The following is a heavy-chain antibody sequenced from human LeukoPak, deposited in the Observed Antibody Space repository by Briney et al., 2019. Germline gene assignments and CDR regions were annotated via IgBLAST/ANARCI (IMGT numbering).Heavy chain of an antibody. J-gene: IGHJ4*02. D-gene: IGHD6-19*01. CDR1: GFTFSSYS. Sequence: GGSLRLSCAASGFTFSSYSMNWVRQAPGKGLEWVSSISSSSSYIYYADSVKGRFTISRDNAKNSLYLQMNSLRAEDTAVYYCAREYSSGWTSDYWGQGTLVTVSS. CDR2: ISSSSSYI. CDR3: AREYSSGWTSDY. V-gene: IGHV3-21*01.